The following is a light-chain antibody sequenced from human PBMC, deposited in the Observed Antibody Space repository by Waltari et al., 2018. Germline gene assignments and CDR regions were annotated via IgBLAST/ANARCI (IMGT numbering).Light chain of an antibody. CDR1: QSISSY. CDR3: QQSYSTLYT. J-gene: IGKJ2*01. Sequence: DIPMTQPPSSLSASVGNRVTTAGRASQSISSYLNWYQQKPGKAPKLLIYGAFSVQSGVPSRFSGSGSETDFTLTIRSLQPEEFATDYCQQSYSTLYTFGQGTKLEIK. V-gene: IGKV1-39*01. CDR2: GAF.